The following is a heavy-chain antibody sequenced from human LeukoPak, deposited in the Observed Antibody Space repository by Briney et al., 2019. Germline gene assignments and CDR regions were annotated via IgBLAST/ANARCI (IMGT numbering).Heavy chain of an antibody. CDR2: IYYSGST. CDR3: ARLSCPGGDCDAFGI. J-gene: IGHJ3*02. D-gene: IGHD2-21*02. Sequence: PSETLSLTCTVSGGSISSNSCYWAWIRQPPGKGLEWIGSIYYSGSTYYNPSLMSRVTISVDTSKNQFSLNLSSVTAADTAVYYCARLSCPGGDCDAFGIWGQGTMVTVSS. CDR1: GGSISSNSCY. V-gene: IGHV4-39*01.